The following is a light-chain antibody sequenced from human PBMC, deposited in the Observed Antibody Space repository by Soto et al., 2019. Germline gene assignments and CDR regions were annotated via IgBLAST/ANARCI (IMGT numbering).Light chain of an antibody. CDR3: QQTNSMPRT. Sequence: DIQMTQSPSSLSASFGARVTITFRASQTISRFLNWYQQEPGKAPKLLISATSRLESGVPSRFTGSGSGTDFTLTIGSLQPEDFVTYYCQQTNSMPRTFGQGTKVDIK. V-gene: IGKV1-39*01. CDR1: QTISRF. J-gene: IGKJ1*01. CDR2: ATS.